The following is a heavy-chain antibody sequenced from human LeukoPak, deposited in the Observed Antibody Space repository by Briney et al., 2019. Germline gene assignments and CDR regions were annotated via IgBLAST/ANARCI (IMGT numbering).Heavy chain of an antibody. J-gene: IGHJ4*02. Sequence: GGSLRLSCAASGFTFSSYAMSWVRQAPGKGLEWVANIKKDGSEQYYMDSVKGRFTISRDNAKNSLYLQMNSLRADDTAVYYCARDRIVEETGYLDYWGQGTLVTVSS. CDR3: ARDRIVEETGYLDY. CDR1: GFTFSSYA. D-gene: IGHD2-21*01. V-gene: IGHV3-7*01. CDR2: IKKDGSEQ.